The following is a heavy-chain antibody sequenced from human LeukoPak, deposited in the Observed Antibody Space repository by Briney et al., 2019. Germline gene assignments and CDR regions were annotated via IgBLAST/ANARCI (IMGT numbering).Heavy chain of an antibody. CDR2: ISHSETT. Sequence: KSSETLSLTCTVSGYSISSGYYWGWIRQPPGKGLEWIGSISHSETTYYKPSLKSRLTMSVDTSKNQFSLKLSSLTAADTAVYYCARDPRFYYDSGDYCYFDYWGQGTLVTVSS. J-gene: IGHJ4*02. CDR3: ARDPRFYYDSGDYCYFDY. V-gene: IGHV4-38-2*02. CDR1: GYSISSGYY. D-gene: IGHD3-22*01.